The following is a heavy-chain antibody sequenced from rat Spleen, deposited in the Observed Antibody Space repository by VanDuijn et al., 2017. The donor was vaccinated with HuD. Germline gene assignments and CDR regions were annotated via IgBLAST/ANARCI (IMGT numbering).Heavy chain of an antibody. V-gene: IGHV3-3*01. Sequence: EVQLQESGPGLVKPSQSLSLTCSVTGYSITSSYRWNWIRKFPGNKLEWMGYINSAGSTNYNPSRKSRISITRDTSKNQFFLQVNSVTTEDTATYYCASLYSSYSLYYFDYWGQGVMVTVSS. CDR1: GYSITSSYR. J-gene: IGHJ2*01. CDR2: INSAGST. CDR3: ASLYSSYSLYYFDY. D-gene: IGHD1-2*01.